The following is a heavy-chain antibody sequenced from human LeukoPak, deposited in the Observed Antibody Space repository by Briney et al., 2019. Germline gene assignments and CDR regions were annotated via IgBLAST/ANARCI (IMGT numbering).Heavy chain of an antibody. CDR2: IYTSGST. CDR3: ARDYDVLTGYPQPYFDY. J-gene: IGHJ4*02. D-gene: IGHD3-9*01. Sequence: PSETLSLTCTVSGGSISSGSYYWSWIRQPAGKGLEWIGRIYTSGSTNYNSSLKSRVTISVDTSKNQFSLKLSSVTAADTAVYYCARDYDVLTGYPQPYFDYWGQGTLVTVSS. CDR1: GGSISSGSYY. V-gene: IGHV4-61*02.